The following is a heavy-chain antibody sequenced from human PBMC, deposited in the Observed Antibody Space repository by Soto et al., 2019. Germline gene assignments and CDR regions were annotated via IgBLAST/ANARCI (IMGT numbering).Heavy chain of an antibody. CDR1: GGSISSGGYY. J-gene: IGHJ6*02. CDR3: ARDSRYCSSTICYSRYYYYYYGMDV. CDR2: IYYSGST. V-gene: IGHV4-31*03. D-gene: IGHD2-2*02. Sequence: QVQLQESGPGLVKPSQTLSLTCTVSGGSISSGGYYWSWIRQHPGKGLEWIGYIYYSGSTYYNPSLKSRVTISVDTCKNQSSQKLKSVSAADTAVYYCARDSRYCSSTICYSRYYYYYYGMDVWGQGTTVTVSS.